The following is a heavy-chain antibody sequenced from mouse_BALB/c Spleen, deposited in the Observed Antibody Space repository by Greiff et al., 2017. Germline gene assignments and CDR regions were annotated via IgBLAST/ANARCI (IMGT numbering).Heavy chain of an antibody. J-gene: IGHJ2*01. V-gene: IGHV5-6*01. CDR3: ARHTTGTHFDD. CDR1: GFTFSSYG. Sequence: EVHLVESGGDLVKPGGSLKLSCAASGFTFSSYGMSWVRQTPDKRLEWVATISSGGSYTYYPDSVKGRFTISRDNAKNTLYLQMSSLKSEDTAMYYCARHTTGTHFDDWGQGTTLTVSS. CDR2: ISSGGSYT. D-gene: IGHD4-1*02.